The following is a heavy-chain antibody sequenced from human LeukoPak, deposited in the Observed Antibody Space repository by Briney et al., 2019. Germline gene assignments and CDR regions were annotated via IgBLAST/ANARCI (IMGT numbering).Heavy chain of an antibody. V-gene: IGHV4-30-2*01. D-gene: IGHD2-2*01. J-gene: IGHJ4*02. CDR1: GGSISSGGYS. CDR3: ASQYCSSTSCLDY. Sequence: DPSQTLSLTCAVSGGSISSGGYSWSWIRQPPGKGLEWIGYIYHSGSTYYNPSLKSRVTISVDRSKNQFSLKLSSVTAADTAVYYCASQYCSSTSCLDYWGQGTLVTVSS. CDR2: IYHSGST.